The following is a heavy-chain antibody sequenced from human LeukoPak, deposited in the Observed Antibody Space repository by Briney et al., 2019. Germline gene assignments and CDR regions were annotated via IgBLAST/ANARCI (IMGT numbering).Heavy chain of an antibody. CDR1: GGSFSGYY. D-gene: IGHD3-10*01. J-gene: IGHJ6*03. Sequence: SSETLSLTCAVYGGSFSGYYWSWIRQPPGKGLEWIGEINHSGSTNYNPSLKSRVTISVDTSKNQFSLKLSSVTAADTAVYYCARQGLVLPPNYMDVWGKGTTVTVSS. V-gene: IGHV4-34*01. CDR2: INHSGST. CDR3: ARQGLVLPPNYMDV.